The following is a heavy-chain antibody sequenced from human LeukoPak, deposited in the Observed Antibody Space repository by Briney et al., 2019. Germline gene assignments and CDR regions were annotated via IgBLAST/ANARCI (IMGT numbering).Heavy chain of an antibody. J-gene: IGHJ4*02. CDR2: INHSGST. V-gene: IGHV4-34*01. CDR3: ARGRGYSYGYCPFDY. CDR1: GGSFSGYY. Sequence: SETLSLTCAVYGGSFSGYYWSWIRQPPGKGLEWIGEINHSGSTSYNPSLKSRVTISVDTSKNQFSLKLSSVTAADTAVYYCARGRGYSYGYCPFDYWGQGTLVTVSS. D-gene: IGHD5-18*01.